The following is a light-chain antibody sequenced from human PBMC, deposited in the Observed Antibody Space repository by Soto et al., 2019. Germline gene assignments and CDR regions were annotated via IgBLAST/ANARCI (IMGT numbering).Light chain of an antibody. CDR2: DAS. Sequence: DIQITQSPSTLSGSVGDRVTITCRASQTISSWLAWYQQKPGEAPKLLIYDASALQRGVPSRFSGSGSWTKFTLTIASLQPDDFATCDCQQYETFSGTFGPGTKVDNK. V-gene: IGKV1-5*01. J-gene: IGKJ3*01. CDR3: QQYETFSGT. CDR1: QTISSW.